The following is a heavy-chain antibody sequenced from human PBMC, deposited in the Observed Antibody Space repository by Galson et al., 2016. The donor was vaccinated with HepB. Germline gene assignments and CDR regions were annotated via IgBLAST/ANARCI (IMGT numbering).Heavy chain of an antibody. J-gene: IGHJ3*02. CDR1: GFSVSGNY. CDR3: EGYSDPFDI. Sequence: SLRLSCAASGFSVSGNYMSWARQAPGKGLEWVSAIFSGDATYSRDSVKGRFTISRDTSKNTLYLQMNNLRAEDTAIYYCEGYSDPFDIWGQGTMVTVSS. D-gene: IGHD3-22*01. V-gene: IGHV3-53*01. CDR2: IFSGDAT.